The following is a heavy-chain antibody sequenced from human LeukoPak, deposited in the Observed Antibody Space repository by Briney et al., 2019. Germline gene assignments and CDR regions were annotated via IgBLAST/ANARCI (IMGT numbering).Heavy chain of an antibody. Sequence: PSETLSLTCTVSGGSISSGDYYWSWIRQPPGKGLEWIGYIYYSGSTYYNPSLKSRVTISVNTSKNQFSLKLSPVTAADTAVYYCARGLDSSSWYGASDIWGQGTMVTVSS. CDR2: IYYSGST. V-gene: IGHV4-30-4*08. D-gene: IGHD6-13*01. CDR1: GGSISSGDYY. CDR3: ARGLDSSSWYGASDI. J-gene: IGHJ3*02.